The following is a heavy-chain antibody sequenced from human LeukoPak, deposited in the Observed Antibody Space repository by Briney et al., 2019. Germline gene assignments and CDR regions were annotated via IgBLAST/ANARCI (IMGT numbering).Heavy chain of an antibody. Sequence: TASETLSLTCTVSGDSISSGGYYWSWIRQHPGKGLEWIGYIYYSGSTYYNPSLKSRVTISVDTSKDQFSLKLSSVTAADTAVYYCARLETHDYSNGGYYYGMDVWGQGTTVTVSS. D-gene: IGHD4-11*01. CDR1: GDSISSGGYY. CDR2: IYYSGST. CDR3: ARLETHDYSNGGYYYGMDV. V-gene: IGHV4-31*03. J-gene: IGHJ6*02.